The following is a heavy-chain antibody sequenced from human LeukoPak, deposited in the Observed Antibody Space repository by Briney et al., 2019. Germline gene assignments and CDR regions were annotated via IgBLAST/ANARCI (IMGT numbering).Heavy chain of an antibody. Sequence: GGSLRLSCAASGFTFSTYWMSWVRQAPGKGLELVANIKQDGSEIYYVDSVKGRFTISRDNAKNSLYLQVNSLRAEDTAVYYCARNQRRLDYWGQGTLVTVSS. V-gene: IGHV3-7*01. CDR2: IKQDGSEI. D-gene: IGHD1-14*01. CDR3: ARNQRRLDY. CDR1: GFTFSTYW. J-gene: IGHJ4*02.